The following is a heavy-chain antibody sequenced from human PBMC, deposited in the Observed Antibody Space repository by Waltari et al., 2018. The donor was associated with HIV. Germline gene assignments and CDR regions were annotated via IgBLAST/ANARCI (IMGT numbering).Heavy chain of an antibody. J-gene: IGHJ4*02. CDR2: ISGNGRDT. CDR1: GFIFSNNA. Sequence: EVQLLESGGDLVQQGGSLRLSCAASGFIFSNNAMCWVRQAPGKGLEWVSSISGNGRDTNYAASVKGRFTISRDNSKNILYLQMNSLQAEDTAVYFCAGGFSHVLDYWGQGTLVTVSS. CDR3: AGGFSHVLDY. V-gene: IGHV3-23*01. D-gene: IGHD5-18*01.